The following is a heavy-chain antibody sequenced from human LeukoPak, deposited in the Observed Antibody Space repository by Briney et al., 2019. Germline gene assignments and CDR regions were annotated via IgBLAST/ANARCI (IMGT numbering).Heavy chain of an antibody. J-gene: IGHJ4*02. CDR2: ISGSGGGT. Sequence: GGSLRLSCAASGFTFSSYAMSWVRQAPGKGLEWVSAISGSGGGTYYADSVKGRFTISRDNSKNTPYLQMNSLRAEDTAVYYCAKVESVSYGHFDYWGQGTLVTVSS. D-gene: IGHD5-18*01. V-gene: IGHV3-23*01. CDR3: AKVESVSYGHFDY. CDR1: GFTFSSYA.